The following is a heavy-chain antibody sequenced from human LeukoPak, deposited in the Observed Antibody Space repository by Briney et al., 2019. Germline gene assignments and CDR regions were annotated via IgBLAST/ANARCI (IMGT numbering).Heavy chain of an antibody. CDR2: IYYSGST. J-gene: IGHJ4*02. CDR1: GGSISSYY. Sequence: SETLSLTCTVSGGSISSYYWSWIRQPPGKGLEWIGYIYYSGSTNYNPSLKSRVTISVDTSKNQFSLKLSSVTAADTAVYYCARQLVKDIVVFDYWGQGTLVTVSS. CDR3: ARQLVKDIVVFDY. V-gene: IGHV4-59*08. D-gene: IGHD2-15*01.